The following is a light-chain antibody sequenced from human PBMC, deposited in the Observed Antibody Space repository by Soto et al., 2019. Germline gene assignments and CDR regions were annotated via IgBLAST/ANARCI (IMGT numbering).Light chain of an antibody. CDR3: LQHKSYPWT. Sequence: DNQVTQSPATLSASVGDRVNITCRASHSISSWLAWYQQKPGKAPKLLIYDASSLESGVPSRFSGAGSGAEFTLTINGLQSEDFATYFCLQHKSYPWTFGQGTKVDIK. CDR1: HSISSW. J-gene: IGKJ1*01. V-gene: IGKV1-5*01. CDR2: DAS.